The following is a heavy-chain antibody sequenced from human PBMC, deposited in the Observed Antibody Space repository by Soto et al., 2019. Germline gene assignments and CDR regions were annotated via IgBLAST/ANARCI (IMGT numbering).Heavy chain of an antibody. V-gene: IGHV3-23*01. CDR2: IRGSVGST. J-gene: IGHJ4*02. Sequence: EVQLLESGGGLVQPGGSLRLSCAASEFTFSSYAMGWVRQAPGKGLEWVSGIRGSVGSTYYADSVEGRFTISRDNSKNSLYLQMNSLRAEDTAVYYCAKDFYGDYPDYFGSWGQGTRVTVSS. CDR1: EFTFSSYA. D-gene: IGHD4-17*01. CDR3: AKDFYGDYPDYFGS.